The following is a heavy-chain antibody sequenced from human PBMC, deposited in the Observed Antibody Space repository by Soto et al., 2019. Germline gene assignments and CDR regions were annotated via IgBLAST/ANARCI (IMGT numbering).Heavy chain of an antibody. V-gene: IGHV1-69*13. CDR3: ARDHSSSWYGGLNNWFDP. J-gene: IGHJ5*02. Sequence: SVKVSCKASGGTFSSYAISWVRQAPGQGLEWMGGIIPIFGTANYAQKFQGRVTITADESTSTAYMELSSLRSEDTAVYYCARDHSSSWYGGLNNWFDPWGQGTLVTVSS. D-gene: IGHD6-13*01. CDR1: GGTFSSYA. CDR2: IIPIFGTA.